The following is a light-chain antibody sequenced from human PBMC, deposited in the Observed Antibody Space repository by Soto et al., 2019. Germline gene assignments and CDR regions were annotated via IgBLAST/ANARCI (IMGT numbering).Light chain of an antibody. CDR1: QSVSSK. J-gene: IGKJ4*01. Sequence: EIVMTQPPATLSVSPGERATLSCRASQSVSSKLAWYQQKPGQAPRLLIYGASTRATGIPARFSGSGSGTEFTLTISSLQSEDFAVYYCQQYNNWPPLTFGGGTKVDIK. CDR3: QQYNNWPPLT. V-gene: IGKV3-15*01. CDR2: GAS.